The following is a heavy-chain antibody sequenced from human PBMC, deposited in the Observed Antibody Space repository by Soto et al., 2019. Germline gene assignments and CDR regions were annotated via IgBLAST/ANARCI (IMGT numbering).Heavy chain of an antibody. CDR3: ARDHRRYFDY. CDR2: IYYSGST. V-gene: IGHV4-59*01. CDR1: GGSISSYY. Sequence: SETLSLTCTVSGGSISSYYWSWIRQPPGKGLEWIGYIYYSGSTNYNPSLKSRVTISVDTSKNQFSLKLSSVTAADTAVYYCARDHRRYFDYWGPGTLVTVSS. J-gene: IGHJ4*02.